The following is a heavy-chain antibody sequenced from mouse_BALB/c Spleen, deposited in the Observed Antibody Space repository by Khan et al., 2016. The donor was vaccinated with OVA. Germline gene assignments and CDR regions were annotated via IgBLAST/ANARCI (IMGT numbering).Heavy chain of an antibody. CDR2: IWAGGST. V-gene: IGHV2-9*02. CDR1: GFSLTSYG. J-gene: IGHJ2*01. D-gene: IGHD1-3*01. CDR3: ARLEDI. Sequence: QVQLKESGPGLVAPSQSLSITCTVSGFSLTSYGVHWVRQPPGKGLEWLGVIWAGGSTNFNSALLSRLSISKDNSKSQVSLKMNSQQTDDTAMYYCARLEDIWGKGTTLTVSS.